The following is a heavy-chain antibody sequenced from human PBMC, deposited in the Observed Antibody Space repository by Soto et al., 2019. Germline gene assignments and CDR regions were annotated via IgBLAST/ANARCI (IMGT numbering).Heavy chain of an antibody. V-gene: IGHV3-33*01. CDR1: GFTFSRYG. J-gene: IGHJ6*02. D-gene: IGHD3-16*01. CDR2: IWYDGSSE. Sequence: ESGGGVVQPGRSLRLSCAAPGFTFSRYGMHWVRQAPGKGLEWVALIWYDGSSEYYADSVKGRFTISRDNSKNTLYLQMNSLRAADTAVYYCARDLDWGYYGMDVWGQGTTVTVSS. CDR3: ARDLDWGYYGMDV.